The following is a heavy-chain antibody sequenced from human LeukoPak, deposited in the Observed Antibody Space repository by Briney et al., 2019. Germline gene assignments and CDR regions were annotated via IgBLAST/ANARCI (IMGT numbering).Heavy chain of an antibody. CDR2: IIGSGTEM. J-gene: IGHJ3*01. V-gene: IGHV3-21*06. Sequence: GGSLRLSCGGSGFTFNSYSMNWVRQAPGKGLEWVASIIGSGTEMFYADSLKGRFTISRVNSKNSLYLQMNSLRVEDTGVYYCAKVQSDIVGAVFFAFDVWGQGTMVSVSA. CDR1: GFTFNSYS. CDR3: AKVQSDIVGAVFFAFDV. D-gene: IGHD1-26*01.